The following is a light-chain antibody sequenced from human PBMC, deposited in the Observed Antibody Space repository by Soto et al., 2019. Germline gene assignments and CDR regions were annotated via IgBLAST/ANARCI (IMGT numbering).Light chain of an antibody. CDR1: RSNIGAGYD. V-gene: IGLV1-40*01. CDR2: GNS. Sequence: QLVLTQPPSVSGAPGQRVTISCTGSRSNIGAGYDVHWYQQLPGTAPKLLIYGNSNRPSGVPDRFSGSKSGTSASLAITGLQAEDEADYYCQSYDSSLSGLVVFGGGTQLTVL. J-gene: IGLJ2*01. CDR3: QSYDSSLSGLVV.